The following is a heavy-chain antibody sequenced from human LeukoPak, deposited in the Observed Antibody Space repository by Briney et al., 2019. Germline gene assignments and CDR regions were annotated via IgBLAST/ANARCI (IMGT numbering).Heavy chain of an antibody. CDR2: VHFSGNS. CDR3: LRHCKTPSCYLYDY. J-gene: IGHJ4*02. Sequence: SETLSLTCTVSGGTISSSSYYWGWIRQPPGKGLEWIGSVHFSGNSYSNPSLKSRVTISVDTSKNQFSLKLSSVTAADTAVYYCLRHCKTPSCYLYDYWGQGILVTVSS. V-gene: IGHV4-39*01. D-gene: IGHD2-2*01. CDR1: GGTISSSSYY.